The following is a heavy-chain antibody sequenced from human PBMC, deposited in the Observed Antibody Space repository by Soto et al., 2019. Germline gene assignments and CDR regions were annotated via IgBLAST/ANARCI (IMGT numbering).Heavy chain of an antibody. V-gene: IGHV1-69*13. CDR3: ARDRMDYDILTGYYTNDAFDI. CDR2: IIPIFGTA. D-gene: IGHD3-9*01. J-gene: IGHJ3*02. CDR1: GGTLSSYA. Sequence: GASVKVSCKASGGTLSSYAISWVRQAPGQGLEWMGGIIPIFGTANYAQKFQGRVTITADESTSTAYMELSSLRSEDTAVYYCARDRMDYDILTGYYTNDAFDIWGQGTMVTVSS.